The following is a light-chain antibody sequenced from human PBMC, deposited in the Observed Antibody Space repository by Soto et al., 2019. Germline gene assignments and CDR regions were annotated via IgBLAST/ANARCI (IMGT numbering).Light chain of an antibody. CDR3: QQYGSSGT. V-gene: IGKV3-20*01. J-gene: IGKJ1*01. CDR2: XSS. Sequence: DIVLTQSASTVSASPGGRATLPCRASQGLXDTLAWYKRKPGQAPRILYSXSSNRATGIPDRFSGSGCGTDITITISRLEPEDVAVYYCQQYGSSGTFGQGTKVDIK. CDR1: QGLXDT.